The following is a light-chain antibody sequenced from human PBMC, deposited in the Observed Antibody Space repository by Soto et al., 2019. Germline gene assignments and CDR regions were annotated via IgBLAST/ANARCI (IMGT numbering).Light chain of an antibody. V-gene: IGKV1-39*01. CDR2: GTS. CDR1: QSINTY. CDR3: QQSFSTLLIT. J-gene: IGKJ5*01. Sequence: DIQMTQSPSFLSASVADRVTISCRASQSINTYLNWYQHKPGKAPKLLIYGTSDLQSGVPSRFSGGGSGTDFTLTISSLQPEDFATYYCQQSFSTLLITFGQGTRLEF.